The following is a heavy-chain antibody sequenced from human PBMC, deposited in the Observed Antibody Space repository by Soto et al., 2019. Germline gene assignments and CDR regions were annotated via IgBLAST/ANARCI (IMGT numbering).Heavy chain of an antibody. D-gene: IGHD3-16*01. V-gene: IGHV4-59*01. CDR2: IYYSGST. CDR1: GGAISSYY. CDR3: ASGFWGGDY. J-gene: IGHJ4*02. Sequence: QVQLQESGPGLVKPSETLSLTCTVSGGAISSYYWSWIRQPPGKGLEWIGYIYYSGSTNYNPSLKSRVTISVDTSKNQFSLKLSSVTDADTAVYYCASGFWGGDYWGQGTLVTVSS.